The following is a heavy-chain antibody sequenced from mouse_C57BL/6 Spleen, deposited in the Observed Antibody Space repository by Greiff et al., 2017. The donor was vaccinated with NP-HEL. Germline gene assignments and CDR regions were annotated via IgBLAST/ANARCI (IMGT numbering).Heavy chain of an antibody. D-gene: IGHD2-14*01. CDR2: ISSGSSTI. CDR1: GFTFSDYG. V-gene: IGHV5-17*01. Sequence: EVKLMESGGGLVKPGGSLKLSCAASGFTFSDYGMHWVRQAPEKGLEWVAYISSGSSTIYYADTVKGRFTISRDNAKNTLFLQMTRLRSEDTAMYYCSRRYGWYFDVWGTGTTVTVSS. CDR3: SRRYGWYFDV. J-gene: IGHJ1*03.